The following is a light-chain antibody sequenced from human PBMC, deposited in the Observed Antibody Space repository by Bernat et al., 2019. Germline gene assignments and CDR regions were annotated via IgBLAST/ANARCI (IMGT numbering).Light chain of an antibody. CDR1: QVIGTY. J-gene: IGKJ5*01. CDR2: GAS. Sequence: DIQLTQSPPFLSASVGDRVTITCRASQVIGTYLAWYQQKPGKAPNLLIYGASTLQTGVPSRFSGSGSGTEFTLTISSLRPEDFATYHGQQLNSYAITFGQGTRLEIK. CDR3: QQLNSYAIT. V-gene: IGKV1-9*01.